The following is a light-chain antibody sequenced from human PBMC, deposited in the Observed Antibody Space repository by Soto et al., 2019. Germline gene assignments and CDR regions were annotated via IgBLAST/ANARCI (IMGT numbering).Light chain of an antibody. CDR1: QGISSY. J-gene: IGKJ5*01. CDR2: AAS. CDR3: QQYYSYPPIT. Sequence: AIRMTQSPSSLSASTGDRVTITCRASQGISSYLAWYQQKPGKAPKLLIYAASTLQSGVPSRFSGSGSGTDFTLTISCLQSEDFATYYSQQYYSYPPITFGQGTRLEIK. V-gene: IGKV1-8*01.